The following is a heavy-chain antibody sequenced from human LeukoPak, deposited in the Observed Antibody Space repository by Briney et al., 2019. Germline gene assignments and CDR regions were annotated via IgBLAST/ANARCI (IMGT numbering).Heavy chain of an antibody. Sequence: GGSLRLSCAASGFTFSSYAMSWVRQAPGKWLEWVSAISGSGGSTYYADSVKGRFTISRDNSKNTLYLQMNSRRAEDTAVYYCAKNVQTMVRGVITEYFQHWGQGTLVTVSS. J-gene: IGHJ1*01. CDR3: AKNVQTMVRGVITEYFQH. CDR2: ISGSGGST. V-gene: IGHV3-23*01. CDR1: GFTFSSYA. D-gene: IGHD3-10*01.